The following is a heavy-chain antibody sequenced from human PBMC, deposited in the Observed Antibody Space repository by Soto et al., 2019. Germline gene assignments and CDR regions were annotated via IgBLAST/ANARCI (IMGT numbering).Heavy chain of an antibody. Sequence: EVQLVETGGGLIQPGGSLRLSCAASGFTVSSNYMSWVRQAPGKGLEWVSVIYSGGSTYYADSVKGRFTISRDNSKNTLYLQMNSLRAEDTAVYYCARAKSGYSYGLNYWGQGTLVTVSS. CDR1: GFTVSSNY. CDR3: ARAKSGYSYGLNY. CDR2: IYSGGST. J-gene: IGHJ4*02. D-gene: IGHD5-18*01. V-gene: IGHV3-53*02.